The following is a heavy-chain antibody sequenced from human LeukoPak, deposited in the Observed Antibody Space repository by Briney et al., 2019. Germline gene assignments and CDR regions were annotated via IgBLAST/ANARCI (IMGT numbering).Heavy chain of an antibody. J-gene: IGHJ4*02. Sequence: SETLSLTCTVSGGSISSSSYYWGWIRQPPGKGLEWIGSIYYSGSTYYNPSLKSRVTISVDTSKNQFSLKLSSVTAADTAVYYCGAGVGATKGWGQGTLVTVSS. D-gene: IGHD1-26*01. CDR3: GAGVGATKG. V-gene: IGHV4-39*07. CDR1: GGSISSSSYY. CDR2: IYYSGST.